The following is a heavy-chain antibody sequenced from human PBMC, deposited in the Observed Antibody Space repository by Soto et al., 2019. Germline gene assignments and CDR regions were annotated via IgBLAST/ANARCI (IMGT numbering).Heavy chain of an antibody. V-gene: IGHV3-30-3*01. Sequence: PGESLKISCAGSGFTLSSYAMHWVRQAPGKGLEWVAVISYDGSNKYYADSVKGRFTISRDNSKNTLYLQMNSLRAEDTAVYYCARGGKDYGSGSYQVLYYYYYGMDVWGQGTTVTVSS. CDR2: ISYDGSNK. D-gene: IGHD3-10*01. CDR3: ARGGKDYGSGSYQVLYYYYYGMDV. CDR1: GFTLSSYA. J-gene: IGHJ6*02.